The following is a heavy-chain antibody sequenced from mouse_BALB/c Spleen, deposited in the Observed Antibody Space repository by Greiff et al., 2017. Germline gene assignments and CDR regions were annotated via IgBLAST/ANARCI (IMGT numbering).Heavy chain of an antibody. CDR3: ARSGNRYAMDY. Sequence: VKLMESGAELARPGASVKLSCKASGYTFTDYYINWVKQRTGQGLEWIGEIYPGSGNTYYNEKFKGKATLTADKSSSTAYMQLSSLTSEDSAVYFCARSGNRYAMDYWGQGTSVTVSS. V-gene: IGHV1-77*01. J-gene: IGHJ4*01. CDR2: IYPGSGNT. CDR1: GYTFTDYY. D-gene: IGHD2-1*01.